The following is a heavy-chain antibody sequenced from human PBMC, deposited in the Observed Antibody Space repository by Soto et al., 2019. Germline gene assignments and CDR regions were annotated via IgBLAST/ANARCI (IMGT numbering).Heavy chain of an antibody. Sequence: EVQLLESGGGLVQPGGSLRLSCAASGFTFSSYAMSWVRQAPGKGLEWVSAISGSGGSTYYADSVKGRFTISRDNSKNTLYLQMNSLRAEDTAVYYCAKAQNYCSSGSCRVYFDYWGQGTLVTVSS. D-gene: IGHD2-15*01. CDR1: GFTFSSYA. CDR2: ISGSGGST. J-gene: IGHJ4*02. V-gene: IGHV3-23*01. CDR3: AKAQNYCSSGSCRVYFDY.